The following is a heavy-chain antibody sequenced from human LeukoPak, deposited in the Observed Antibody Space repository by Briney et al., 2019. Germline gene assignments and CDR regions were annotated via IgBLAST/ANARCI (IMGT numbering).Heavy chain of an antibody. CDR3: ARGNTMSFDY. D-gene: IGHD3-10*02. Sequence: PTGGSLRLSCAASGFTFNSYWMHWVRQAPGKGLVWVSRINTDGSVTNYADSVKGRFTISRDDAKNTLYLQMNSLRAEDTAVYYCARGNTMSFDYWGQGTLVTVSS. V-gene: IGHV3-74*01. J-gene: IGHJ4*02. CDR2: INTDGSVT. CDR1: GFTFNSYW.